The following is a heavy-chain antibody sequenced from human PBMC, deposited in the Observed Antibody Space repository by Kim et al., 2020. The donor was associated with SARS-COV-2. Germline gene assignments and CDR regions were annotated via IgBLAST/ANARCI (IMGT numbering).Heavy chain of an antibody. J-gene: IGHJ3*02. CDR2: INHSGST. CDR1: GGSFSGYY. V-gene: IGHV4-34*01. D-gene: IGHD6-13*01. Sequence: SETLSLTCAVYGGSFSGYYWSWIRQPPGKGLEWIGEINHSGSTNYNPSLKSRVTISVDTSKNQFSLKLSSVTAADTAVYYCARGFPPSSSALGDAFDIWGQGTMVTVSS. CDR3: ARGFPPSSSALGDAFDI.